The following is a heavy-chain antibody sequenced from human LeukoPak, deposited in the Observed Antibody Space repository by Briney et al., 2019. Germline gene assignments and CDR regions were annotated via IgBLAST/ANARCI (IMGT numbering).Heavy chain of an antibody. D-gene: IGHD3-10*01. Sequence: SETLSLTCAVYGGSFSGYYWSWIRQPPGKGLEWIGETNHSGSTNYNPSLKSRVTISVDTSKNQFSMKLSSVTAADTPVYYCARGVEYYYGSGIYYMDVWGKGTTVTVSS. J-gene: IGHJ6*03. CDR3: ARGVEYYYGSGIYYMDV. V-gene: IGHV4-34*01. CDR1: GGSFSGYY. CDR2: TNHSGST.